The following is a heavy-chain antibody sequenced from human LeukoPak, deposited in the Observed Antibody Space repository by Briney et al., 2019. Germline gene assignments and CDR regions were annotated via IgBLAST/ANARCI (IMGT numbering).Heavy chain of an antibody. CDR2: ISSSGSTI. D-gene: IGHD6-13*01. CDR3: ARLGYGSSWGYFDY. J-gene: IGHJ4*02. V-gene: IGHV3-48*04. CDR1: GFTFSSYG. Sequence: PGGSLRLSCAASGFTFSSYGMHWVRQAPGKGLEWVSYISSSGSTIYYADSVKGRFTISRDNAKNSLYLQMNSLRAEDTAVYYCARLGYGSSWGYFDYWGQGTLVTVSS.